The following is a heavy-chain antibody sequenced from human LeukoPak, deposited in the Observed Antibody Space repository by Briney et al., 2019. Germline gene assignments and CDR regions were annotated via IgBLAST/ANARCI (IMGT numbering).Heavy chain of an antibody. CDR2: ISYDGSNK. CDR3: ARDGPKYSSRWYDY. Sequence: GGSLRLTCAASGFTFSSYGMHWVRQAPGKGLEWVAVISYDGSNKYYADSVKGRFTISRDNSKNTVYLQMNRLRAEDTAVYYCARDGPKYSSRWYDYWGQGTLVTVSS. D-gene: IGHD6-13*01. V-gene: IGHV3-30*03. CDR1: GFTFSSYG. J-gene: IGHJ4*02.